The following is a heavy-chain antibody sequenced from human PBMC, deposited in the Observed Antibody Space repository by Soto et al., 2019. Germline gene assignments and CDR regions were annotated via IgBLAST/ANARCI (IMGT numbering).Heavy chain of an antibody. D-gene: IGHD3-10*01. CDR1: GGSISGINW. J-gene: IGHJ6*02. CDR3: ARFGGGING. Sequence: QVQLQESGPGLVKPSRTLSLTCAVSGGSISGINWWYWVRQHPGKGLEWTGGIYHSGSTHYNPSRTSRVAMSVDNSKNQFSLTLNSVTAAARAVYDCARFGGGINGWGQGTTVNVSS. CDR2: IYHSGST. V-gene: IGHV4-4*02.